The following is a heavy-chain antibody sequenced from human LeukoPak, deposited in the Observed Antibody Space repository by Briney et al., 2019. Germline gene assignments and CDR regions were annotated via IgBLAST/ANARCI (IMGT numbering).Heavy chain of an antibody. J-gene: IGHJ4*02. CDR1: GFTVSSNY. Sequence: GGSLRLSCAVSGFTVSSNYMTWVRQAPGKGLEWVSIIYSGGSTSYADSVKGRFTISRDSSKNTLYLQMNSLRAEDTALYYCARILEYSGSKGVFDYWGQGTLVTVSS. D-gene: IGHD1-26*01. CDR2: IYSGGST. CDR3: ARILEYSGSKGVFDY. V-gene: IGHV3-66*01.